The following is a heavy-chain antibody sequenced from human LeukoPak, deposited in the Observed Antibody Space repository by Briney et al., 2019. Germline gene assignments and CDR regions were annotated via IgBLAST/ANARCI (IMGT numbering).Heavy chain of an antibody. V-gene: IGHV3-23*01. CDR1: GFTFSSYA. Sequence: GGSLRLSCAASGFTFSSYAMRWVRQAPGQGLEWVSSISGSGDSTYNADSVKGRFTISRDNSMDTLCLQMSSLRAEDTAVYYCASPPPVTTGVAYWGQGTLVTVSS. J-gene: IGHJ4*02. CDR2: ISGSGDST. CDR3: ASPPPVTTGVAY. D-gene: IGHD4-17*01.